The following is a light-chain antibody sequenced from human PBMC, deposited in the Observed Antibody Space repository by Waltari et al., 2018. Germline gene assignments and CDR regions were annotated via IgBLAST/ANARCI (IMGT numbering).Light chain of an antibody. V-gene: IGKV3-15*01. J-gene: IGKJ4*01. Sequence: ETVMTQSPATLSAFPGERVTLSCGASQSISSHLAWYQQKPGQPPRLVIYSASSRATGGPVRFSGSGSGTDCTLTISSLQSEDFAVYYCQQYNNWPLTFGGGTKVEL. CDR3: QQYNNWPLT. CDR2: SAS. CDR1: QSISSH.